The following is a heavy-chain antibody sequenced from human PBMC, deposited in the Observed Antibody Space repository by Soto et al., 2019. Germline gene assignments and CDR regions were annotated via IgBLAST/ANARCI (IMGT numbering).Heavy chain of an antibody. CDR3: ARAYGDRDY. V-gene: IGHV4-34*01. J-gene: IGHJ4*02. D-gene: IGHD4-17*01. CDR1: GGSFSGYY. Sequence: PSETLSLTCAVYGGSFSGYYWSWIRQPPGKGLEWIGEINHSGSANYNPSLKSRVTISVDTSNHQFSLKLTSVTAADTAMYYCARAYGDRDYWGQGTLVTVSS. CDR2: INHSGSA.